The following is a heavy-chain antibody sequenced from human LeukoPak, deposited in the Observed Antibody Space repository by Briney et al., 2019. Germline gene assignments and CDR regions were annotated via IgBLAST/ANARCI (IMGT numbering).Heavy chain of an antibody. CDR1: GGSISSGSYY. V-gene: IGHV4-61*02. D-gene: IGHD6-19*01. Sequence: PSETLSLTCTVSGGSISSGSYYWSWIRQPAGKGLEWIGRIYMSGTTNYNPSLKSRVTISVDTSKNQFSLKLSSVTAADTAVYYCARRRRYSSGWYESWGQGTLVTVSS. J-gene: IGHJ5*01. CDR3: ARRRRYSSGWYES. CDR2: IYMSGTT.